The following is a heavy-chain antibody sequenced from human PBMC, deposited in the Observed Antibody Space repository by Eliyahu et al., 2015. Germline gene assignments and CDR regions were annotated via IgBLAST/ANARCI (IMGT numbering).Heavy chain of an antibody. Sequence: EVQLLESGGGLVQPGGSLXLSCAXSGFPFSSYAMGWVRQAPGKGVEWVSAISGSGGSTYYADSVKGRFTISRDNSKNTPYLQMNSLRAEDTAVYYCAASLWFGDTFDYWGQGTLVTVSS. CDR1: GFPFSSYA. J-gene: IGHJ4*02. D-gene: IGHD3-10*01. CDR2: ISGSGGST. V-gene: IGHV3-23*01. CDR3: AASLWFGDTFDY.